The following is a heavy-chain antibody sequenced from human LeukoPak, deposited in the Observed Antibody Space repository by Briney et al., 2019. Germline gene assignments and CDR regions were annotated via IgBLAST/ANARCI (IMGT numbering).Heavy chain of an antibody. CDR3: ARLYCSGGSCYFGRFDP. CDR2: IYYSGST. D-gene: IGHD2-15*01. Sequence: PSETLSLTCTVSGGSISSYYWSWIRQPPGKGLEWIGYIYYSGSTNYNPSLKSRVTISVDTSKNQFSLKLSSVTAADTAVYYCARLYCSGGSCYFGRFDPWSQGTLVTVSS. J-gene: IGHJ5*02. CDR1: GGSISSYY. V-gene: IGHV4-59*08.